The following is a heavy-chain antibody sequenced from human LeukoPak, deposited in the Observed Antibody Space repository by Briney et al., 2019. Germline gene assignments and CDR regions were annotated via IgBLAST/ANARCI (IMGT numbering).Heavy chain of an antibody. D-gene: IGHD1-1*01. CDR3: ARAEIGLRYNWNDVTAFDI. CDR2: IIPIFGTA. CDR1: GGTFSSYA. V-gene: IGHV1-69*13. Sequence: ASVKVSCKASGGTFSSYAISWVRQAPGQGLEWMGGIIPIFGTANYAQKFQGRVTITADESTSTAYMELNRLRSEDTAVYYCARAEIGLRYNWNDVTAFDIWGQGTMVTVSS. J-gene: IGHJ3*02.